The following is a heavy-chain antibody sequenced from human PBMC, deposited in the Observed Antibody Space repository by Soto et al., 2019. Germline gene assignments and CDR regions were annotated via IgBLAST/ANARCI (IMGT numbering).Heavy chain of an antibody. D-gene: IGHD3-22*01. CDR2: IYYSGST. V-gene: IGHV4-59*02. CDR3: ARGHSSSYYGNAFEI. J-gene: IGHJ3*02. Sequence: QVLLQESGPGLVKPSETLSLICTVSGGSVTSFYWTWIRQPPGKGLEWIGYIYYSGSTKYNPSLKSRVTISVDTSKNQFSLNLTSVTAADTAVYYCARGHSSSYYGNAFEIWGQGTMVTVSS. CDR1: GGSVTSFY.